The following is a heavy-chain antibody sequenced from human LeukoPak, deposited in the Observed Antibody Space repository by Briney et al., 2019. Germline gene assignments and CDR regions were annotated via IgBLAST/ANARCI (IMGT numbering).Heavy chain of an antibody. Sequence: GGSLRLSCAASRFTFSSYSMNWVRQAPGKGLEWVSAISGSGGSTYYADSVKGRFTISRDNSKNTLYLQMNSLRAEDTAVYYCAKVSSGYHYDYWGQGTLVTVSS. D-gene: IGHD3-22*01. CDR3: AKVSSGYHYDY. V-gene: IGHV3-23*01. CDR1: RFTFSSYS. J-gene: IGHJ4*02. CDR2: ISGSGGST.